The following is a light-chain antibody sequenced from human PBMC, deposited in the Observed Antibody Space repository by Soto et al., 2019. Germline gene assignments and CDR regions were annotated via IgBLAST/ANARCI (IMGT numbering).Light chain of an antibody. J-gene: IGKJ1*01. CDR1: QTISSW. Sequence: DIQMTQSPSTLSGSVGDRVTITCRASQTISSWLAWYQQKPGKAPKLLIYKASTLKSGVPSRFSGSGSGTEFTLTISSLRPDDFATYYCHQYNTYSQTFGQGTKVDIK. V-gene: IGKV1-5*03. CDR3: HQYNTYSQT. CDR2: KAS.